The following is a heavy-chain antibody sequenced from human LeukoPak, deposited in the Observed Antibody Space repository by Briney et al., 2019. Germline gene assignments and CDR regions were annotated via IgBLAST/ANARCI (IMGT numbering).Heavy chain of an antibody. D-gene: IGHD6-25*01. J-gene: IGHJ3*02. Sequence: PGGSLRLSCAASGFTFSSYWMSWVRQAPEKGLEWVANIKQDGSEKYYVDSVKGRFTISRDNAKNSLYLQMNSLRGEGTAVYYCAWEGSSGDYFFDIWGQGTMVTVSS. CDR3: AWEGSSGDYFFDI. V-gene: IGHV3-7*01. CDR2: IKQDGSEK. CDR1: GFTFSSYW.